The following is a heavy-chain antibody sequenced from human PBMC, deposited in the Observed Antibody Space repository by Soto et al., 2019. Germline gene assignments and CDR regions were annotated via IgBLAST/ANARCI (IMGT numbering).Heavy chain of an antibody. J-gene: IGHJ4*02. D-gene: IGHD1-26*01. CDR2: IDSGGGST. V-gene: IGHV3-23*01. Sequence: PGGSLRLSCEASGFTFSNYAMSWVRQAPGTGLEWVSAIDSGGGSTSYAQKFQGRVTMTMDTSTSTVYMELSSLRSEDTAVYYCARVGARATFDYWGQGTLVTVSS. CDR3: ARVGARATFDY. CDR1: GFTFSNYA.